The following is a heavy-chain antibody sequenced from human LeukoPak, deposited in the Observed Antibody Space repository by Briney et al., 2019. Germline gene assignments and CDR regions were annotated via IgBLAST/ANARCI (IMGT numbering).Heavy chain of an antibody. CDR1: GFTFSSYA. V-gene: IGHV3-23*01. Sequence: GGSLRLSCAASGFTFSSYAMSWVRQAPGKGLEWVSAISNNGGYTYYAASVKGRFTISRDFSKNTVFLHMNSLRAEDTAMYYCARGDDSGYYDYFDYWGQGALVTVFS. CDR2: ISNNGGYT. D-gene: IGHD3-22*01. J-gene: IGHJ4*02. CDR3: ARGDDSGYYDYFDY.